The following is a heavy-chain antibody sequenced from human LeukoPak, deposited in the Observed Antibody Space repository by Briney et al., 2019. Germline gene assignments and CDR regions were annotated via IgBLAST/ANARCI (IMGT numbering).Heavy chain of an antibody. V-gene: IGHV1-2*02. J-gene: IGHJ4*02. CDR2: INPNSGGT. D-gene: IGHD3-22*01. Sequence: GASVKVSCKASGYTFTGYYMHWVRQAPGQGLEWMGWINPNSGGTNYAQEFQGRVTMTRDTSISTAYMELSRLRSDDTAVYYCASGGDYYDSSGYYYWGQGTLVTVSS. CDR1: GYTFTGYY. CDR3: ASGGDYYDSSGYYY.